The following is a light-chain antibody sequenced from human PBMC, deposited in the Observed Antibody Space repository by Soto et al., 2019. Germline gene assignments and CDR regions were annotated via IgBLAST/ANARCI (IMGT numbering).Light chain of an antibody. V-gene: IGLV1-51*01. CDR3: ATWDYSLTGEV. CDR1: SSNIGNNY. Sequence: QSVLTQPPSVSAAPGQKVTISCSGSSSNIGNNYVSWYQQLPGTAPKLLIYGNNKRPSGIPDRFSGSKSGTSGTLDITGLQTGDEADYYCATWDYSLTGEVFGGGTKVTVL. CDR2: GNN. J-gene: IGLJ2*01.